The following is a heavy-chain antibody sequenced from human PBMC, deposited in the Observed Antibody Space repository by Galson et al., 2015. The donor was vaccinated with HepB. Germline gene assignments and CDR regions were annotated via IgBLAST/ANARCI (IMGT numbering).Heavy chain of an antibody. CDR2: ISYDGSNK. J-gene: IGHJ6*03. D-gene: IGHD5-12*01. CDR3: AKEGIVATTNYYYYYMDV. V-gene: IGHV3-30*18. CDR1: GFTFSSYG. Sequence: SLRLSCAASGFTFSSYGMHWVRQAPGKGLEWVAVISYDGSNKYYADSVKGRFTISRDNSKNTLYLQMNSLRAEDTAVYYCAKEGIVATTNYYYYYMDVWGKGTTVTVSS.